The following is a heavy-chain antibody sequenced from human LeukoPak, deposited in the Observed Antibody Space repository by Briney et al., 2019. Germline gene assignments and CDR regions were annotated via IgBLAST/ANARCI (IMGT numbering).Heavy chain of an antibody. Sequence: SETLSLTCTVSGYSISSGYYWGWIRQPPGKGLEWIGSIYHSGSTYYNPSLKSRVTISVDTSKNQFSLKLSSVTAADTAVYYCARGVVVTAIYGWFDPWGQGTLVTVSS. D-gene: IGHD2-21*02. CDR1: GYSISSGYY. CDR2: IYHSGST. CDR3: ARGVVVTAIYGWFDP. V-gene: IGHV4-38-2*02. J-gene: IGHJ5*02.